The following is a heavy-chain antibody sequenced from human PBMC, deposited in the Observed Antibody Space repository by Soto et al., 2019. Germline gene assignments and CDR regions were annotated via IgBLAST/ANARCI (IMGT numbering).Heavy chain of an antibody. J-gene: IGHJ4*02. Sequence: SETLSLTCAVSGDSISSGGYSWNWIRQTPGKGLEWIGNIYQSGTTDYNPSLKSRVTISVDRSKNQFSLKLSSVTAADTAVYYCARLYYDSTDYYYFDYWGQGTLVTVSS. V-gene: IGHV4-30-2*02. CDR1: GDSISSGGYS. CDR3: ARLYYDSTDYYYFDY. CDR2: IYQSGTT. D-gene: IGHD3-22*01.